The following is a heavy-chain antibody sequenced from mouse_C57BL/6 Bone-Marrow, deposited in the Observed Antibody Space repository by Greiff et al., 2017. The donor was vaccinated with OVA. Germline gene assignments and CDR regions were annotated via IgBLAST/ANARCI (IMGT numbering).Heavy chain of an antibody. D-gene: IGHD1-1*01. J-gene: IGHJ2*01. CDR1: GFTFSSYG. CDR3: ARHGTTVDY. Sequence: VQLKESGGDLVKPGGSLKLSCAASGFTFSSYGMSWVRQTPDKRLEWVATISSGGSYTYYPDSVKGRFTISRDNAKNTLYLQMSSLKSEDTAMYYCARHGTTVDYWGQGTTLTVSS. V-gene: IGHV5-6*01. CDR2: ISSGGSYT.